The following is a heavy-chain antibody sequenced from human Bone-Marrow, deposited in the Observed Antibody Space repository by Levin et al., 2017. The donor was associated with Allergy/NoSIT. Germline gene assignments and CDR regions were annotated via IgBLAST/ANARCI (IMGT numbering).Heavy chain of an antibody. CDR2: IKQDGSEK. J-gene: IGHJ4*02. D-gene: IGHD2-15*01. Sequence: GGPLRLSCAASGFTFSTYWMSWVRQAPGKGREWVANIKQDGSEKYYVDSVKGRFTISRDNAKDSLYLQMNSLRAEDTAVYDCARCRDGGYCNGGNAYWGQGTLVTVSS. CDR3: ARCRDGGYCNGGNAY. V-gene: IGHV3-7*01. CDR1: GFTFSTYW.